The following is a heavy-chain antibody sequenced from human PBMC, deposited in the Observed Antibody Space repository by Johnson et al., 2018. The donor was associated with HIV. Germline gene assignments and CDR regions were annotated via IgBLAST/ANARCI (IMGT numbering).Heavy chain of an antibody. CDR1: GFTVSSNY. CDR3: ATIWPGNFAFDI. V-gene: IGHV3-66*01. J-gene: IGHJ3*02. D-gene: IGHD2-2*02. Sequence: VRLVESGGGLVQPGGSLRLSCAASGFTVSSNYMSWVRQAPGKGLEWVSVIYSGGSTYYADSVKGRFTISRDNSKNTVYLQMHSLRPEDTAVYYCATIWPGNFAFDIWGQGTVVTVSS. CDR2: IYSGGST.